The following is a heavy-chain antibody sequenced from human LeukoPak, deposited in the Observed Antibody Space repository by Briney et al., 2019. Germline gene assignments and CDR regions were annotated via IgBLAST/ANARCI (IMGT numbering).Heavy chain of an antibody. V-gene: IGHV4-39*01. D-gene: IGHD3-10*01. J-gene: IGHJ3*02. CDR2: IYYSGST. CDR3: ARRGIGSGSYYRDAFDI. Sequence: ASETLSLTCTVSGGSISSSSYYWGWIRQPPGKGLEWIGSIYYSGSTYYNPSLKSRVTISVDTSKNQFSLKLSSVTAADTAVYFCARRGIGSGSYYRDAFDIWGQGTMVTVSS. CDR1: GGSISSSSYY.